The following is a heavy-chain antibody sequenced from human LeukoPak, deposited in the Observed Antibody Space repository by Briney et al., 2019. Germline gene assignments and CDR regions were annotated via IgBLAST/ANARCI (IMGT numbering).Heavy chain of an antibody. CDR1: GDSISSGSFY. V-gene: IGHV4-61*02. D-gene: IGHD1-26*01. Sequence: SETLSLTCTVSGDSISSGSFYWSWIRQPAGKGLEWIGRIYTGGNTNYNPSLQSRVAISIDTSKNQFSLKLHSVTAADTAMYYCAKWERLNRVFFWGQGTLVAVSS. CDR2: IYTGGNT. J-gene: IGHJ4*02. CDR3: AKWERLNRVFF.